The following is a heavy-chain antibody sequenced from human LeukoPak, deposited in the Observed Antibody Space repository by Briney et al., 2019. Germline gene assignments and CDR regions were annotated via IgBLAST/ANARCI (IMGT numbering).Heavy chain of an antibody. CDR2: IYYSGST. J-gene: IGHJ6*03. CDR3: ARIFGADFWSGYYTGYYYHMDV. Sequence: SETLSLTCTVSGGSISSYYWSWIRQPPGKGLEWIGYIYYSGSTNYNPSLKSRVTISVDTSKNQFSLKLSSVTAADTAVYYCARIFGADFWSGYYTGYYYHMDVWGKGTTVTVSS. V-gene: IGHV4-59*01. D-gene: IGHD3-3*01. CDR1: GGSISSYY.